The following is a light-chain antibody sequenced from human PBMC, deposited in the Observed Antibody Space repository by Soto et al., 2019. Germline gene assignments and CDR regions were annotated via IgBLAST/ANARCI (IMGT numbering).Light chain of an antibody. CDR1: ESVSNN. J-gene: IGKJ4*01. Sequence: EIVLTQSPATLSVSQGERATLSCRASESVSNNLAWYQQKPGQAPRLLIFGESARATGIPARFSGSGSGKEFTLTISSLQSEDFAVYYCQQYNKWPLTFGGGTKVEIK. CDR2: GES. CDR3: QQYNKWPLT. V-gene: IGKV3-15*01.